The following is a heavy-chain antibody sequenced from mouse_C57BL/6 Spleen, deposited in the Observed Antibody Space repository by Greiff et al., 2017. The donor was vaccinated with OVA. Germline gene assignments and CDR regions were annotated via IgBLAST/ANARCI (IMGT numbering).Heavy chain of an antibody. J-gene: IGHJ3*01. CDR2: INPSTGGT. D-gene: IGHD1-1*01. CDR1: GYSFTGYY. Sequence: VQLKESGPELVKPGASVKISCKASGYSFTGYYMNWVKQSPEKSLEWIGEINPSTGGTTYNQKFKAKATLTVDKSSSTAYMQLKSLTSEDSAVYYCARWAHGSSRGFAYWGQGTLVTVSA. CDR3: ARWAHGSSRGFAY. V-gene: IGHV1-42*01.